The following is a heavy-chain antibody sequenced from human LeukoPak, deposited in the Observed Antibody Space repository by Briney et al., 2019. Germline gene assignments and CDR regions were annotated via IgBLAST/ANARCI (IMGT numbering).Heavy chain of an antibody. D-gene: IGHD1-1*01. J-gene: IGHJ4*02. CDR2: ILYSGTT. V-gene: IGHV4-39*01. CDR3: ARLDSATDDDY. CDR1: GGSISTSRYS. Sequence: SETLSLTCTVSGGSISTSRYSWGWIRQPPGKGLEWIGNILYSGTTYYNPSLKSRVTISVDTPKNQFSLKLSSVTAADTAVYYCARLDSATDDDYWGQGTLVTVPS.